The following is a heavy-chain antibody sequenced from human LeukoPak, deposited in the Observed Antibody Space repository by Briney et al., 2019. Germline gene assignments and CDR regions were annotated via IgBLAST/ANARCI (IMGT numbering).Heavy chain of an antibody. V-gene: IGHV1-8*01. D-gene: IGHD2-15*01. J-gene: IGHJ4*02. Sequence: ASVKVSCKASGYTFTSYDINWVRQATGQGLEWMGWMNPNSGNTGYAQKFQGRVTMTRNTSISTAYMELSSLRSEDTAVYYCATAVVVAATRVDYWGQGTLVTVSS. CDR3: ATAVVVAATRVDY. CDR2: MNPNSGNT. CDR1: GYTFTSYD.